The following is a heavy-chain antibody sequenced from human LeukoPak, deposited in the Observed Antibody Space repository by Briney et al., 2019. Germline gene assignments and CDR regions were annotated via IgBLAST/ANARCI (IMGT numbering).Heavy chain of an antibody. CDR1: GGSISSSSYY. Sequence: SETLSLTCTVSGGSISSSSYYWGWIRQPPGKGLEWIGSIYYSRSTNYNPSLKSRVTISVDTSKNQFSLKLSSVTAADTAVYYCARVPTVTFFDYWGQGTLVTVSS. V-gene: IGHV4-39*01. D-gene: IGHD4-17*01. CDR3: ARVPTVTFFDY. J-gene: IGHJ4*02. CDR2: IYYSRST.